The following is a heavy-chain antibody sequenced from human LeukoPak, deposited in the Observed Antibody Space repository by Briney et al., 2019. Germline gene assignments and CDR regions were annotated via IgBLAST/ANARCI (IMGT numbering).Heavy chain of an antibody. J-gene: IGHJ4*02. CDR1: GFSVTNNY. CDR3: ARRYDYGDHFDY. D-gene: IGHD4-17*01. Sequence: GGSLRPSCAVSGFSVTNNYMSWVRQAPGKGLEWVSVFYVGGATYYADSVKGRFTISRDNSENTLYLQMKSLRAEDTAVYYCARRYDYGDHFDYWGQGTLVTVSS. V-gene: IGHV3-53*01. CDR2: FYVGGAT.